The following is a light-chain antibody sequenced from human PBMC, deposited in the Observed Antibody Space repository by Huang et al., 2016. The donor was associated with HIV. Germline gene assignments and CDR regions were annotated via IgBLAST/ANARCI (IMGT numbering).Light chain of an antibody. CDR2: GAS. CDR1: QSVSSN. J-gene: IGKJ2*01. CDR3: QQYNNWPPEYT. V-gene: IGKV3-15*01. Sequence: EVVLTQSPATLSVSPGRKAPLSCRASQSVSSNLAWYQQQPGQAPSLLIYGASTRATGIPARFSGSGSGTEFTRTISSLQSEDLAIYYCQQYNNWPPEYTFGQGTKLEIK.